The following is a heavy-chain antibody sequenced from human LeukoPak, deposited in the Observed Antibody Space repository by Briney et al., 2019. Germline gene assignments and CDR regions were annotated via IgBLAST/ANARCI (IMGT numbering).Heavy chain of an antibody. Sequence: SETLSLTCTVSGGSISSSSYYWGWIRQPPGKGLEWIGSIYYSGSTNYNPSLKSRVTISVDTSKNQFSLKLSSVTAADTAVYYCARQTVGGGLLDWFDPWGQGTLVTVSS. D-gene: IGHD2-15*01. CDR3: ARQTVGGGLLDWFDP. CDR2: IYYSGST. CDR1: GGSISSSSYY. V-gene: IGHV4-39*07. J-gene: IGHJ5*02.